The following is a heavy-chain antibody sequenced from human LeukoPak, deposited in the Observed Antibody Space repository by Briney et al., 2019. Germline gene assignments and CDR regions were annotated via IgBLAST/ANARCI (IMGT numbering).Heavy chain of an antibody. J-gene: IGHJ4*02. Sequence: SVKVSCKASGGTFSSYAISWVRQAPGQGLEWMGGIIPIFGTANYAQKFQGRVTITTDESTSTAYMELSSLRSEDTAVYYCASARKWELHYFDYWGQGTLVTVSS. V-gene: IGHV1-69*05. CDR3: ASARKWELHYFDY. CDR2: IIPIFGTA. D-gene: IGHD1-26*01. CDR1: GGTFSSYA.